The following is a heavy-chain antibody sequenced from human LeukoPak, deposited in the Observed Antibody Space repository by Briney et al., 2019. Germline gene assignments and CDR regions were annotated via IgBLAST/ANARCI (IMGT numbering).Heavy chain of an antibody. CDR1: GYTFTGYY. D-gene: IGHD2-2*01. Sequence: ASVKVSCKASGYTFTGYYMHWVRQAPGQGLEWMGWINPNSGGTNYAQKFQGRVTMTRDTSTSTVYMELSSLRSEDTAVYYCARDPPAATYYFDYWGQGTLVTVSS. CDR2: INPNSGGT. V-gene: IGHV1-2*02. J-gene: IGHJ4*02. CDR3: ARDPPAATYYFDY.